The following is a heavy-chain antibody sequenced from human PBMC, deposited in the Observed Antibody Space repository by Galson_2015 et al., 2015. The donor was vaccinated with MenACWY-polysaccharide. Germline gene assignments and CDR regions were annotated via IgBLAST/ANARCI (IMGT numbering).Heavy chain of an antibody. Sequence: SLRLSCAASGFSFNIYWMHWVRHAPGKGLVWVSRINADGSATDYTDSVRGRFTISRDNAENTLYLEMNSLRAEDTAVYYCAKAGAKFCRGSSCYFNWFDPWGQGTLVTVSS. V-gene: IGHV3-74*01. J-gene: IGHJ5*02. D-gene: IGHD2-15*01. CDR1: GFSFNIYW. CDR2: INADGSAT. CDR3: AKAGAKFCRGSSCYFNWFDP.